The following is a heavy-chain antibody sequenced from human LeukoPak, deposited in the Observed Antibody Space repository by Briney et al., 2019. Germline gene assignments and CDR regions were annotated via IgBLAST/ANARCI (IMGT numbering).Heavy chain of an antibody. CDR3: TTRMSVAGMG. CDR2: IRTKSDGWTT. CDR1: GFTFSDAW. Sequence: GESLRLSCAASGFTFSDAWMSWVRQAPGKGLECVGHIRTKSDGWTTHYAAHVKGRFTISRDDSKNTVFLQMNSLKSGDIAVYYCTTRMSVAGMGWGQGTLVTVS. J-gene: IGHJ4*02. D-gene: IGHD6-19*01. V-gene: IGHV3-15*01.